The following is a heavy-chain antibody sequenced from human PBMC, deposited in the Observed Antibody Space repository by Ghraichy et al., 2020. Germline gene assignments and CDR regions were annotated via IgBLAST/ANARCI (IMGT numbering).Heavy chain of an antibody. CDR1: GFTFSSYW. Sequence: GGSLRLSCAASGFTFSSYWMSWVRQAPGKGLEWVANIKQDGSEKYYVDSVKGRFTISRDNAKNSLYLQMNSLRAEDTAVYYCASMGRSSGWYEFDYWGQGTLVTVSS. V-gene: IGHV3-7*01. J-gene: IGHJ4*02. CDR2: IKQDGSEK. D-gene: IGHD6-19*01. CDR3: ASMGRSSGWYEFDY.